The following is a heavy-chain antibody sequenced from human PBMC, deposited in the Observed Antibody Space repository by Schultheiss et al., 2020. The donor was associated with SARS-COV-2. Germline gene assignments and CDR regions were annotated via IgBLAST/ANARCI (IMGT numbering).Heavy chain of an antibody. Sequence: GESLKISCAASGFTFSSYAMSWVRQAPGKGLEWVSAISGSGGSTYYADSVKGRFTISRDNSKNTLYLQMSSLRAEDTAVYYCARVVGYGNNAGEVGYAMDDWGQGTTVTVSS. CDR2: ISGSGGST. V-gene: IGHV3-23*01. CDR1: GFTFSSYA. D-gene: IGHD1/OR15-1a*01. J-gene: IGHJ6*02. CDR3: ARVVGYGNNAGEVGYAMDD.